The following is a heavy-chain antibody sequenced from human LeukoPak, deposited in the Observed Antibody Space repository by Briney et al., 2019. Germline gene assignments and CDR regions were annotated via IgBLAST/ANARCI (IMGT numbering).Heavy chain of an antibody. CDR2: IYSGGST. Sequence: GGSLRLSCAASGFTVSSNYMSWVRQAPGKGLEWVSVIYSGGSTYYADSVKGRFTISRDNSKNTLYLQMNSLRAEDTAVYYCAGGYDSSGHPYYGLDYWGQGTLVAVSS. J-gene: IGHJ4*02. D-gene: IGHD3-22*01. V-gene: IGHV3-66*01. CDR1: GFTVSSNY. CDR3: AGGYDSSGHPYYGLDY.